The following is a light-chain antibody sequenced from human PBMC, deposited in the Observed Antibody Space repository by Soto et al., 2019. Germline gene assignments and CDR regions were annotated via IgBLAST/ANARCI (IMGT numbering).Light chain of an antibody. V-gene: IGKV4-1*01. J-gene: IGKJ1*01. CDR2: WAS. CDR3: QQYYSTPWT. Sequence: DIVMTQSPDSLAVSLGYRATINCKSSQSVLYSSNNKNYLAWYQQKPGQPPKLLIYWASTRESGVPDRFSGSGSGTDFTLTISSLQAEDVAVYYCQQYYSTPWTFGQGTKVDIK. CDR1: QSVLYSSNNKNY.